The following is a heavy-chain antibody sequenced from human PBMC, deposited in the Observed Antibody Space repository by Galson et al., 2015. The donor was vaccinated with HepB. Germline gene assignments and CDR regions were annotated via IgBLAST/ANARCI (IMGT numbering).Heavy chain of an antibody. D-gene: IGHD2-15*01. CDR3: TRWEYCSGGSCYSRDDAFDI. J-gene: IGHJ3*02. CDR1: GFTFSGSA. Sequence: SLRLSCAASGFTFSGSAMHWVRQASGKGLEWVGRIRSKANSYATAYAASVKGRFTISRDDSKNTAYLQMNSLKTEDTAVYYCTRWEYCSGGSCYSRDDAFDIWGRGTMVTVSS. V-gene: IGHV3-73*01. CDR2: IRSKANSYAT.